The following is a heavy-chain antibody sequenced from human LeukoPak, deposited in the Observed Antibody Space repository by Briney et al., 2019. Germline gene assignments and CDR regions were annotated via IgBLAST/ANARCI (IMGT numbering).Heavy chain of an antibody. CDR2: IYYSGST. Sequence: SETLSLTCTVSGGSISSYYWSWIRQPPGKGLEWIGYIYYSGSTNYNPSLKSRVTISVDTSKNQFSLKLSSVTAADTAVYYCARAVGYCSSTSCYYYYYYMDVRGKGTTVTVSS. D-gene: IGHD2-2*01. V-gene: IGHV4-59*12. J-gene: IGHJ6*03. CDR1: GGSISSYY. CDR3: ARAVGYCSSTSCYYYYYYMDV.